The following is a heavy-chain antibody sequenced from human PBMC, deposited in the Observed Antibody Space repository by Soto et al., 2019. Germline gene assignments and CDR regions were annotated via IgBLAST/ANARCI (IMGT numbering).Heavy chain of an antibody. CDR1: GFTFSSYA. D-gene: IGHD6-6*01. CDR2: ISYDGSNK. Sequence: PGGSLRLSCAASGFTFSSYAMHWVRQAPGKGLEWVAVISYDGSNKYYADSVKGRFTISRDNSKNTLYLQMNSLRAEDTAVYYCARDSIAARPLAHIYYYYGMDVWGQGTTVTVSS. V-gene: IGHV3-30-3*01. CDR3: ARDSIAARPLAHIYYYYGMDV. J-gene: IGHJ6*02.